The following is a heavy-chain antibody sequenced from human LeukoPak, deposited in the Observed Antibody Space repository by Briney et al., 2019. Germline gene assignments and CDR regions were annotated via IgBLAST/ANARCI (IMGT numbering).Heavy chain of an antibody. CDR1: GFTFSSYE. D-gene: IGHD6-6*01. J-gene: IGHJ6*02. Sequence: PGGSLRLSCAASGFTFSSYEMNWVRQAPGKGLEWVSYISSSGSTIYYADSVKGRFTISRDNAKNSLYLQMSSLRAEDTAVYYCARDGFRYTSSSGRYYYYSMDVWGQGTTVTVSS. CDR3: ARDGFRYTSSSGRYYYYSMDV. V-gene: IGHV3-48*03. CDR2: ISSSGSTI.